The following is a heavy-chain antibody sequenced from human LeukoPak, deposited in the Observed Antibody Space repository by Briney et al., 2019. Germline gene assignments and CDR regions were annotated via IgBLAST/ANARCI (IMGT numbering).Heavy chain of an antibody. D-gene: IGHD2-2*01. CDR1: GFTFSSYS. V-gene: IGHV3-21*01. CDR2: ITSSSYI. J-gene: IGHJ4*02. CDR3: ARDPPRGCSSTSCSGY. Sequence: GGSLRLSCAASGFTFSSYSMNWVRQAPGKGLEWVSSITSSSYIYYADSVKGRFTIPRDNAKNSLYLQMNSLRAEDTAVYYCARDPPRGCSSTSCSGYWGQGTLVTVSS.